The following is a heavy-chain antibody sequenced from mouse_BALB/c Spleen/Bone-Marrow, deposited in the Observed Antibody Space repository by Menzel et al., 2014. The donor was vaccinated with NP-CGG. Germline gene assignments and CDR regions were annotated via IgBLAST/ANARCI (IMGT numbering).Heavy chain of an antibody. Sequence: EVQLVESGGGLVKPGGSLKLSCAASGFTFSDYYMYWVRQTPEKSLEWVATISDGGSYTDYPGSVKGRFTVSRDNAENNLYLQMSSLKSEDTAMYFCARTYRPFALDYWGQGTSVTVSS. CDR2: ISDGGSYT. CDR3: ARTYRPFALDY. CDR1: GFTFSDYY. J-gene: IGHJ4*01. D-gene: IGHD2-14*01. V-gene: IGHV5-4*02.